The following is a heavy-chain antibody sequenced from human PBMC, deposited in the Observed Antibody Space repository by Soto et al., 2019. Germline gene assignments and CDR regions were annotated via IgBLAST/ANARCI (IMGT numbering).Heavy chain of an antibody. J-gene: IGHJ4*02. CDR1: GGTFSSYA. Sequence: QVQLVQSGAEVKKPESSVKVSCKACGGTFSSYAIRWVRQAPGQGLEWMGGIIPIFGTANYAQKFQGRVTITADESTSTAYMELSSLRSDDTAVYYCARGCATTAVDYWGQGTLVTVSS. V-gene: IGHV1-69*12. CDR2: IIPIFGTA. D-gene: IGHD4-17*01. CDR3: ARGCATTAVDY.